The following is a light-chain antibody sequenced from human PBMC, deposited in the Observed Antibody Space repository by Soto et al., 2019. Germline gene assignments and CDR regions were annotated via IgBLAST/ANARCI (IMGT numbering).Light chain of an antibody. CDR1: PSVSSS. CDR2: EAS. Sequence: DIQMTQSPSPLSASVGAIVDITCRTRPSVSSSLNWYQAKPGKAPKLLIYEASSLESGVPSRFSGSGSWTDFPLTISSLQPEDSATYYCQQSYSTPPFTFGPGTRVDI. V-gene: IGKV1-39*01. J-gene: IGKJ3*01. CDR3: QQSYSTPPFT.